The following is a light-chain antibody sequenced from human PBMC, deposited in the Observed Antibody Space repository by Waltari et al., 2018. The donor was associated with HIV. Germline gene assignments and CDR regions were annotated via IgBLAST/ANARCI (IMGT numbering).Light chain of an antibody. V-gene: IGLV2-23*02. CDR3: CAYAGSTTYVI. Sequence: QSALTQPASVSGSPGQSITISCTGTSSDVGVDNLVSWYQQHPGKAPKLMIYEVSNRPSWVSNRFSGSKSGNTASLTISGLQAEDEADYYCCAYAGSTTYVIFGGGTKLTVL. CDR2: EVS. CDR1: SSDVGVDNL. J-gene: IGLJ2*01.